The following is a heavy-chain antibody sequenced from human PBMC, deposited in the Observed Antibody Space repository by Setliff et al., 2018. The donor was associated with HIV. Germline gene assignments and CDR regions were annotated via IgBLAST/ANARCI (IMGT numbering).Heavy chain of an antibody. CDR3: ARSLIVPAALGDYFDY. D-gene: IGHD2-2*01. J-gene: IGHJ4*02. CDR2: IFRGVTT. Sequence: SETLSLTCAVSGYPIIEAYYWLWIRQSPTKGLEYIGIIFRGVTTYYNPSLRSRVALSMDTSKNQFSLKLSSVTAADTAVYYCARSLIVPAALGDYFDYWGQGTLVTVPS. V-gene: IGHV4-38-2*01. CDR1: GYPIIEAYY.